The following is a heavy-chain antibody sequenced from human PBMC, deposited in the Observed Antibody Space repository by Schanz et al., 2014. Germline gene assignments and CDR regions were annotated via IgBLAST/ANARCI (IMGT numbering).Heavy chain of an antibody. CDR1: GFTFSSYD. CDR3: AKSLESCPGGRCSRGYFDY. CDR2: ISGRDGST. Sequence: VQLVESGGGVVQPGRSLRLSCVASGFTFSSYDVFWVRQAPGKGLEWVSAISGRDGSTYYPDSVRGRFTISRDNSKNTLYLQMNSLRAEDTAVYYCAKSLESCPGGRCSRGYFDYWGQGTLVTVSS. J-gene: IGHJ4*02. D-gene: IGHD2-8*02. V-gene: IGHV3-23*04.